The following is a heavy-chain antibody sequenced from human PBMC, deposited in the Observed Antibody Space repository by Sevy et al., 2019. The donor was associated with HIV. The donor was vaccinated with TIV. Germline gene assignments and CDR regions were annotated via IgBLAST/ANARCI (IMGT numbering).Heavy chain of an antibody. CDR2: IDSDGSA. Sequence: GESLKISCAASGFTVSDNYMAWVRLAPGKGLEWVSLIDSDGSAYYADPVKGRFTISRDNVKNTLYLQINALRAEDTGLYFCARDRYYDASGYYYYYYGMDVWGQGTTVTVSS. J-gene: IGHJ6*02. CDR3: ARDRYYDASGYYYYYYGMDV. V-gene: IGHV3-66*01. D-gene: IGHD3-22*01. CDR1: GFTVSDNY.